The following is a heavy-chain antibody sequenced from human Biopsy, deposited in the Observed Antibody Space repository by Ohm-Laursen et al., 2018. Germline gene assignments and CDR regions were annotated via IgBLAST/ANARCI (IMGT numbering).Heavy chain of an antibody. D-gene: IGHD7-27*01. J-gene: IGHJ6*02. Sequence: ASVKVSCKASGYNFGNYYINWVRKVPGQGLEWLGVLNPVAEATIYAQKFQDRITMTRDTSTNTVYMDLTSLSSEDTAVYYCARESPLRLGICGAIRCFKEVFGMDVWGQGTTVIVSS. CDR2: LNPVAEAT. CDR3: ARESPLRLGICGAIRCFKEVFGMDV. V-gene: IGHV1-46*01. CDR1: GYNFGNYY.